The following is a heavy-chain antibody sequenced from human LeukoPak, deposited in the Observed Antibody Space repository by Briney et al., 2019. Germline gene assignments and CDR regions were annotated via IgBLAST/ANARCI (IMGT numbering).Heavy chain of an antibody. V-gene: IGHV3-30*18. D-gene: IGHD3-22*01. Sequence: GRSLRLSCAASGFTFSSYGMHWVRQAPGKGLEWVAVISYDGSNEYYADSVKGRFTISRDNSKNTLYLQMNSLRTEDMAIYYCAKEDVVVITIRYFQHWGQGTLVTVSS. CDR1: GFTFSSYG. CDR2: ISYDGSNE. CDR3: AKEDVVVITIRYFQH. J-gene: IGHJ1*01.